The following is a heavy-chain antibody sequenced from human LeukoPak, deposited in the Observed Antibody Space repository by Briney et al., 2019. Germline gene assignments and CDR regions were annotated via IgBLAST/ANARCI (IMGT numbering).Heavy chain of an antibody. V-gene: IGHV1-46*01. D-gene: IGHD3-16*01. CDR3: ARGVLGGDSRRDYYYYYMDV. CDR1: GYTFTSYG. Sequence: GASVKVSCKASGYTFTSYGISWVRQAPGQGLEWMGIINPSGGSTSYAQKFQGRVTMTRDTSTSTVYMGLSSLRSEDTAVYYCARGVLGGDSRRDYYYYYMDVWGKGTTVTVSS. J-gene: IGHJ6*03. CDR2: INPSGGST.